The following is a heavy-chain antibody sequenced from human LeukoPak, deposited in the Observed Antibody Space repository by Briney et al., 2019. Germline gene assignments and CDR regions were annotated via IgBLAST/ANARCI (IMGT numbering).Heavy chain of an antibody. CDR3: TRERVIAAAGDGFDS. V-gene: IGHV3-48*02. CDR2: ISSSSTTI. CDR1: GFTFSDYS. J-gene: IGHJ4*02. Sequence: GGSLRLSCAASGFTFSDYSMNWVRQAPGKGLEWVSYISSSSTTIFYADSVKGRFTISRDNAKNSLFLQMNGLRDEDTALYYCTRERVIAAAGDGFDSWGQGTLVTVSS. D-gene: IGHD2-21*01.